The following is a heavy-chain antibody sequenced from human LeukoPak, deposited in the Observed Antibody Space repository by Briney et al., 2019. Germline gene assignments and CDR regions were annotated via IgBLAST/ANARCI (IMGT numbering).Heavy chain of an antibody. CDR2: IWYDGSNK. Sequence: GGSLRLSCAASGFTFSRYGMHWVRQAPGKGLEWVAVIWYDGSNKYYADSVKGRFTISRDNAKNSLYLQMNSLRAEDTAVYYCARDGRTVTTDFDYWGQGTLVTVSS. CDR1: GFTFSRYG. V-gene: IGHV3-33*01. CDR3: ARDGRTVTTDFDY. J-gene: IGHJ4*02. D-gene: IGHD4-11*01.